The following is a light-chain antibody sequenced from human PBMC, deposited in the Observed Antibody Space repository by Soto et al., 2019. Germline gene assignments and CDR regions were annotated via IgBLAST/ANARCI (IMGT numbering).Light chain of an antibody. V-gene: IGLV1-40*01. CDR2: SNY. J-gene: IGLJ3*02. CDR3: QSYDRSLGEWV. Sequence: QSVLTQPPSVSGAPGQTVTISCSGSDSNIGAGYDLHWYQQLPGTAPKLLIHSNYLRASGVPDRFSASKSVTSASLAIIGLQADDEADYYCQSYDRSLGEWVFGGGTQLTV. CDR1: DSNIGAGYD.